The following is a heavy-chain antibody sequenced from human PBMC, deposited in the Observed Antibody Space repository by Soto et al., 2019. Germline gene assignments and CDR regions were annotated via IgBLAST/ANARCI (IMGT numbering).Heavy chain of an antibody. V-gene: IGHV1-18*01. J-gene: IGHJ4*02. CDR3: ARDAASYYDFWSGYYSGLAPNLDY. CDR2: ISAYNGNT. D-gene: IGHD3-3*01. CDR1: GYTCTSYG. Sequence: ASVKVSCKASGYTCTSYGISWVRQAPGQGLEWMGWISAYNGNTNYAQKLQGRVTMTTDTSTSTAYMELRSLRSDDTAVYYCARDAASYYDFWSGYYSGLAPNLDYWGQGTLVTVSS.